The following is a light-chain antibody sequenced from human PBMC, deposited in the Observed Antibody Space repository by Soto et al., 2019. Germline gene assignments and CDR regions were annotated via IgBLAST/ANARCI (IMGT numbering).Light chain of an antibody. V-gene: IGLV2-14*01. Sequence: QSALTQPASVSGSPGQSITISCTGTGSDVGNYVFVSWYQQYPGKAPKLILFEVSNRPSGVSDRFSGSKSGSTASLSISGLQSEDEADFYCVSYTSTSTLVFGTGTKLTVL. J-gene: IGLJ1*01. CDR1: GSDVGNYVF. CDR3: VSYTSTSTLV. CDR2: EVS.